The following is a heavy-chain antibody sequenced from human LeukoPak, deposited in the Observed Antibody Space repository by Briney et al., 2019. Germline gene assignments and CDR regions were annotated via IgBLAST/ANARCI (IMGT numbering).Heavy chain of an antibody. J-gene: IGHJ4*02. CDR1: GGSISSSSYY. CDR2: IYYSGST. D-gene: IGHD4-17*01. Sequence: PSETLSLTCTVSGGSISSSSYYWGWIRQPPGKGLEWIGSIYYSGSTYYNPSLKSRVTISVDTSKNQFSLKLSSVTAADTAVYYCARLVYGDSERFDYWGQGTLVTVSS. V-gene: IGHV4-39*01. CDR3: ARLVYGDSERFDY.